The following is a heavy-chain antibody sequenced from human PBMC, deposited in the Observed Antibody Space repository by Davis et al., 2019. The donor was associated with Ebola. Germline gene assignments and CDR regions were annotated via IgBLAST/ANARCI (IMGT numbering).Heavy chain of an antibody. D-gene: IGHD3-22*01. V-gene: IGHV3-21*01. Sequence: PGGSLRLSCAASGFTFSSYSMNWVRQAPGKGLEWVSSISSSSSYIYYADSVKGRFTISRDNAKNSLYLQMNSLRAEDTAVYYCARGRHDSSGYFYWGQGTLVTVSS. CDR1: GFTFSSYS. CDR3: ARGRHDSSGYFY. CDR2: ISSSSSYI. J-gene: IGHJ4*02.